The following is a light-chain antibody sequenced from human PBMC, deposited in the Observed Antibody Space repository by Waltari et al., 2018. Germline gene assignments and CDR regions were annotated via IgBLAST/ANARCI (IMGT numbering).Light chain of an antibody. Sequence: SYELTQPPSVSVSPGQTASIICSGDKLGERSASWYQQKAGQSPMLVIFEDVKRPSGIPERFSGSNSGNTVTLTISGTQAMDEADYYCQVWDSSTDVFGGGTKLTVL. CDR3: QVWDSSTDV. V-gene: IGLV3-1*01. CDR2: EDV. J-gene: IGLJ2*01. CDR1: KLGERS.